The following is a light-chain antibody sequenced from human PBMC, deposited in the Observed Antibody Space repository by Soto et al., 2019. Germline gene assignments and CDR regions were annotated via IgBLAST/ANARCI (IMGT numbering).Light chain of an antibody. V-gene: IGKV1-9*01. CDR1: PGITSY. J-gene: IGKJ4*01. CDR3: QQHYSHPLT. CDR2: SAS. Sequence: ILLTQSPSSLSASVGDRVTITCRASPGITSYLAWYQQRPGKAPWLLIYSASTLQSGVPSRFSGSGYGTDFSLTISNLQPEEFATYYCQQHYSHPLTFGGGTKVEIK.